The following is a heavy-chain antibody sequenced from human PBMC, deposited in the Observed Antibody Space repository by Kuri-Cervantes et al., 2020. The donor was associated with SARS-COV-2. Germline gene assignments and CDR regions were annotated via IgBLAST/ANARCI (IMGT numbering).Heavy chain of an antibody. CDR2: VFTTGIT. J-gene: IGHJ4*02. Sequence: SETLSLTCTVSGGYFDYYYWSWIRQPAGKGLEWIGRVFTTGITTYNPSLKSRVTISVDTSKNQFSLKLSSVTAADTAVYYCARHYAFDRFHKWGQGTQVTVSS. CDR3: ARHYAFDRFHK. V-gene: IGHV4-4*07. CDR1: GGYFDYYY. D-gene: IGHD3-9*01.